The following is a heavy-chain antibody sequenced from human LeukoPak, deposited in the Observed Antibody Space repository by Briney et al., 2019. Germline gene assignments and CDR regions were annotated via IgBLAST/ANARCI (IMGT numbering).Heavy chain of an antibody. D-gene: IGHD3-9*01. CDR2: IYHSGST. CDR1: GYSISSGYY. CDR3: AREYYDILTGYLPWYYYYGMDV. V-gene: IGHV4-38-2*02. J-gene: IGHJ6*02. Sequence: SETLSLTCTVSGYSISSGYYWGWIRQPPGKGLEWIGSIYHSGSTYYNPSLKSRVTISVDTSKNQFSLKLSSVTAADTAVYYCAREYYDILTGYLPWYYYYGMDVWGQGTTVTVSS.